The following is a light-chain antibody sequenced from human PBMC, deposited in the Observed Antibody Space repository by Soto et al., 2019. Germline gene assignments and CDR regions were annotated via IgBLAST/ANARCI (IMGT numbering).Light chain of an antibody. V-gene: IGKV3-15*01. CDR1: QSVSSN. J-gene: IGKJ4*02. Sequence: EIVMTQSPATLSVSPGERATLSCRASQSVSSNLAWYQQKPGQAPRLLLYGASTRATGIPARFSGSGSGTEFTLTISSLQSEDCAVYYGQQYNNLPLTFGGGTKVEIK. CDR2: GAS. CDR3: QQYNNLPLT.